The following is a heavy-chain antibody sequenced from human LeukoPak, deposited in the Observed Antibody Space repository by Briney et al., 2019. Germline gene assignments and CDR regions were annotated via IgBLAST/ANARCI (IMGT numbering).Heavy chain of an antibody. D-gene: IGHD2-21*01. Sequence: PSESLSLTCTVSGGTITSNSDYWGRVPQPPGKGLDWIRSISYTSRTYSNPSLNRLIIMSVDTSRSQFFLKMNFRTAADTAVYYWASCGGVARPRLDHWGQGPLVMVSS. CDR2: ISYTSRT. V-gene: IGHV4-39*01. CDR3: ASCGGVARPRLDH. CDR1: GGTITSNSDY. J-gene: IGHJ4*02.